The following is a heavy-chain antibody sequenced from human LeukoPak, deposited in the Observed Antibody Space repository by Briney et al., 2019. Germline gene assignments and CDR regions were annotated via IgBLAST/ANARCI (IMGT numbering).Heavy chain of an antibody. J-gene: IGHJ4*02. V-gene: IGHV1-3*01. Sequence: ASVKVSCKASGYTFTSYAMHWVRPAPGQRLEWMGWINAGNGNTKYSQKFQGRVTITRDTSASTAYMELSSLRSEDTAVYYCAREKILEWLLYFDYWGQGTLVTVSS. CDR1: GYTFTSYA. D-gene: IGHD3-3*01. CDR2: INAGNGNT. CDR3: AREKILEWLLYFDY.